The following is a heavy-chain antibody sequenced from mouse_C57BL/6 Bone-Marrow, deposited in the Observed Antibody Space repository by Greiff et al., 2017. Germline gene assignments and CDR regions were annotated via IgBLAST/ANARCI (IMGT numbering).Heavy chain of an antibody. Sequence: VQLQQSGAELVKPGASVKMSCKASGYTFTTYPIEWMKQNHGKSLEWIGNFHPYNDDTKYNEKFKGKATLTVEKSSSTVYLELSRLTSDDSAVYYCARSYYGSSRYWYFDVWGTGTTVTVSS. CDR2: FHPYNDDT. V-gene: IGHV1-47*01. D-gene: IGHD1-1*01. CDR1: GYTFTTYP. J-gene: IGHJ1*03. CDR3: ARSYYGSSRYWYFDV.